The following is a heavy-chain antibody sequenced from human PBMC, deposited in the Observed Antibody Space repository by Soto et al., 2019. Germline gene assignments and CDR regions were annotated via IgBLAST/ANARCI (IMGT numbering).Heavy chain of an antibody. V-gene: IGHV2-5*02. CDR3: VQSRCGGDCLQSYSSHSYYGLDV. Sequence: QITLKESGPTLVKPTQTLTLTCTFSGLSLSTTGVGVGWIRQPPGKALEWLALIYWDDDKRYSPSLKSRLTIPXDXAXNXLVLPMTNMVPLDTATYYCVQSRCGGDCLQSYSSHSYYGLDVWGQGTTVTVSS. J-gene: IGHJ6*02. CDR2: IYWDDDK. D-gene: IGHD2-21*02. CDR1: GLSLSTTGVG.